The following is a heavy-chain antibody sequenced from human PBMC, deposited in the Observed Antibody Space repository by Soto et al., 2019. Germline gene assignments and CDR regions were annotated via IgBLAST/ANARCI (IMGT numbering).Heavy chain of an antibody. D-gene: IGHD6-19*01. Sequence: PGESLKISCQGSGDTFSSYWIGWVRQMPGKGLEWMGIMFLGGSDTRYSPSFQGRVNISADRSIRTAYLQWNSLKASDTAIYYCAIRGASQWLKFWGQGTLVTVSS. CDR3: AIRGASQWLKF. CDR2: MFLGGSDT. CDR1: GDTFSSYW. V-gene: IGHV5-51*01. J-gene: IGHJ4*02.